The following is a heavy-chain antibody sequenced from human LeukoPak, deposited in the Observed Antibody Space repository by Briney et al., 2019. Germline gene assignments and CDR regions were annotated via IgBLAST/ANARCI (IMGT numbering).Heavy chain of an antibody. CDR2: IRYDGSNK. Sequence: GGSLRLSCAASGFTFRSYWMTWVRQAPGKGLEWVAFIRYDGSNKYYADSVKGRFTISRDNSKNTLYLQMNSPRAEDTAVYYCAKDPQKWESYFDYWGQGTLVTVSS. V-gene: IGHV3-30*02. CDR1: GFTFRSYW. D-gene: IGHD1-26*01. J-gene: IGHJ4*02. CDR3: AKDPQKWESYFDY.